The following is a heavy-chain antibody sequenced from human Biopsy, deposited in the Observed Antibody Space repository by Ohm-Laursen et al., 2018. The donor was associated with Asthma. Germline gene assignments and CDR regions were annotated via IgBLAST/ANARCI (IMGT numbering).Heavy chain of an antibody. J-gene: IGHJ6*02. Sequence: SETLSLTYTVSGGSISSGGYYWSWIRQHPGKGLEWIGYIYYSGSTYYNPSLKSRVTISVDTSKNQFSLKLSSVTAADTAVYYCARDGSSVAGTPYGMDVWGQGTTVTVSS. D-gene: IGHD6-19*01. CDR1: GGSISSGGYY. V-gene: IGHV4-31*03. CDR2: IYYSGST. CDR3: ARDGSSVAGTPYGMDV.